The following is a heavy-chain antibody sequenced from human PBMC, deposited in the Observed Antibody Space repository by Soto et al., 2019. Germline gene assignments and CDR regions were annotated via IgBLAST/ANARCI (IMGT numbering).Heavy chain of an antibody. Sequence: QVQLQESGPGLVKPSETLSLTCTVSGGSISSYYWSWIRQPPGKGLEWIGYIYYSGSPNYNPSLTSRGTISVDTSKNQLSLKLSSVTAADTAVYYCARDSGFYDTVTGSLLGFDPWGQGTLVTVSS. D-gene: IGHD3-9*01. CDR3: ARDSGFYDTVTGSLLGFDP. V-gene: IGHV4-59*01. CDR2: IYYSGSP. J-gene: IGHJ5*02. CDR1: GGSISSYY.